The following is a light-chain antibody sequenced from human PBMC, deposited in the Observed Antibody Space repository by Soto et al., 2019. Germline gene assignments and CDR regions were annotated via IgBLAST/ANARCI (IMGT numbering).Light chain of an antibody. V-gene: IGKV3-15*01. CDR2: GAS. CDR3: QQCNSWPWT. Sequence: EIVMTQSPATLSVSPGERATLSCRASLSVSGNLAWYQQKPGQAPRLLIYGASTRATGIPARFSGSGSGTEFTLTISSLQSEDFAVYYCQQCNSWPWTFGQGTKVEIK. CDR1: LSVSGN. J-gene: IGKJ1*01.